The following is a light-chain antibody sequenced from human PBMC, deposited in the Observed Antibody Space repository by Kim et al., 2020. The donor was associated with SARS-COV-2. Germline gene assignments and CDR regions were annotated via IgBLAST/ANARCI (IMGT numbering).Light chain of an antibody. CDR1: VLAKKY. CDR3: YSAADNYFYV. V-gene: IGLV3-27*01. J-gene: IGLJ1*01. Sequence: VSPRQPARLTCSGDVLAKKYARWLQQKPGQAPVLVIYTDGARPSGIPDRFSASSSGTTVTLTISGAQVEDEADYYCYSAADNYFYVFGTGTKVTVL. CDR2: TDG.